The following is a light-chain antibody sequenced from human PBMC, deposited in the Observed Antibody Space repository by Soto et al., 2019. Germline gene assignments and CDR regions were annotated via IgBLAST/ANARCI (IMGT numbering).Light chain of an antibody. CDR3: GTWDSSLSAVL. CDR1: SSNIGNNY. V-gene: IGLV1-51*01. CDR2: DND. J-gene: IGLJ2*01. Sequence: QAVVTQPPSVSAAPGQRVTISCSGSSSNIGNNYVSWYQQLPGTAPKLLIYDNDNRPSGIPDRFSGSKSGTSATLGITGLQTGDEADYYCGTWDSSLSAVLFGGGTKLTVL.